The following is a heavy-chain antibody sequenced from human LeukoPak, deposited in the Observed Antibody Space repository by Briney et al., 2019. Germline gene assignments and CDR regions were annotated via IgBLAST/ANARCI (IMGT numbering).Heavy chain of an antibody. J-gene: IGHJ5*02. Sequence: PSETLSLTCTVSGGSISSSYSYWGWIRQPPGKGLEWIGNIYYSGSTNYNPSLKSRVTISVDTSKNQFSLKLSSVTAADTAVYYCARVPRGFRGSTVTTGDWFDPWGQGTLVTVSS. CDR1: GGSISSSYSY. V-gene: IGHV4-39*07. CDR2: IYYSGST. D-gene: IGHD4-17*01. CDR3: ARVPRGFRGSTVTTGDWFDP.